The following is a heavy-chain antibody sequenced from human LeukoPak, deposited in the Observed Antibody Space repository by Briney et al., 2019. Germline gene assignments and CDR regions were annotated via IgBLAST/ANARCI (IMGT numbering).Heavy chain of an antibody. Sequence: ASETLSLTCAVYGGSFSGYYWTWIRQPAGKELEWIGRISTSGSTNYNPSLKSRVTISLDTSKNQFSLKLSSVTAADTAVYYCARECDSFDRYFDYWDQGALVTVSS. V-gene: IGHV4-4*07. J-gene: IGHJ4*02. CDR1: GGSFSGYY. CDR3: ARECDSFDRYFDY. CDR2: ISTSGST. D-gene: IGHD3-9*01.